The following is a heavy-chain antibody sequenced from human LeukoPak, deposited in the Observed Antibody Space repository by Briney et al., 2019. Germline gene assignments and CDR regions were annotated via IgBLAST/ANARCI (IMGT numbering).Heavy chain of an antibody. CDR2: IYTSGST. Sequence: SETLSLTCIVSGGSINSYYWSWIRQPAGKGLEWIGRIYTSGSTNYNPSLKSRVTMSVDMSRNQFSLKLSSVTAADTAVYYCARVGMYSSSRTLPWGQGTLVTVSS. CDR1: GGSINSYY. CDR3: ARVGMYSSSRTLP. D-gene: IGHD6-13*01. J-gene: IGHJ5*02. V-gene: IGHV4-4*07.